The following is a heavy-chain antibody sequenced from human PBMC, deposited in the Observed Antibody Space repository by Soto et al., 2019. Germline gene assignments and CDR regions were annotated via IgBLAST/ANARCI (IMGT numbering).Heavy chain of an antibody. Sequence: SRNLTLACIVSGDSITCYRWSWVRQLPGKRLEWIAYTSYTGNTNYKPTLQSRRTIQMDTSKNQLSLKLTSMTTADTTVYYYASYMKARLTRYLHPWGQETLVTVSS. CDR1: GDSITCYR. CDR3: ASYMKARLTRYLHP. D-gene: IGHD1-26*01. CDR2: TSYTGNT. J-gene: IGHJ5*02. V-gene: IGHV4-59*01.